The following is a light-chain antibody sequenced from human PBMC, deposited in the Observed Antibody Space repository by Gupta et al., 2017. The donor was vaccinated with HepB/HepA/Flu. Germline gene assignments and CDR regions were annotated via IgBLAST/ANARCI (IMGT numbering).Light chain of an antibody. CDR3: QQVNKWPRT. Sequence: EIVMTQSPATLSVSPGDRVTLSCRASRNIDIHLSWFQQKPGQPPRLLIYRASTRATDIPVRFSGSGSGTDFTLTISSLQSEDFAVYYCQQVNKWPRTFGQGTRVDIK. V-gene: IGKV3-15*01. J-gene: IGKJ1*01. CDR2: RAS. CDR1: RNIDIH.